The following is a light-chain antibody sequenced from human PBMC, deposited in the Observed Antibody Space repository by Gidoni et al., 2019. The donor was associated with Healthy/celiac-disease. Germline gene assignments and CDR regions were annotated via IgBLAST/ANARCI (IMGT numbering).Light chain of an antibody. CDR3: QQYYSPPYT. J-gene: IGKJ2*01. V-gene: IGKV4-1*01. CDR2: WAS. CDR1: QSVFYSSNNKNF. Sequence: DTVMTQSPDSLAVSLGERATINCKSSQSVFYSSNNKNFLAWYQQKVGQPPKLLIYWASTRESGVPDRFSGSGSGTDFALTISSLQAEDVAVYYCQQYYSPPYTFGQGTKLEIK.